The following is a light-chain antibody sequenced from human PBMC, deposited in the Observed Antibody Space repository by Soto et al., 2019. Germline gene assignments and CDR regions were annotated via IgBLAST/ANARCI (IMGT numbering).Light chain of an antibody. J-gene: IGKJ5*01. CDR3: QQGYSTIT. V-gene: IGKV1-27*01. CDR2: AAS. Sequence: DIQMTQSPSSLSASVGDRVTITCRASQGISNYLAWYQQKPGEVPKLLIYAASTLQSGVPSRFSGSGSGTDFTLTVSSLQAEDVATYYCQQGYSTITFGQGTRLEIK. CDR1: QGISNY.